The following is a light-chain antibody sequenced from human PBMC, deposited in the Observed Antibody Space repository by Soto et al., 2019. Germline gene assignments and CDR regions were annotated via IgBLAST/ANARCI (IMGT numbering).Light chain of an antibody. V-gene: IGKV3-11*01. J-gene: IGKJ1*01. CDR2: DAS. CDR3: QQRSNWPPWT. CDR1: QTVSTY. Sequence: ETVLTQSPDTLSLSPGERATLSCRASQTVSTYLASYQQKPGQAPRLLIYDASKRATSIPDRFSGSGSGTDFTLTIRSLEPEDFAVYYCQQRSNWPPWTFGQGTKVEIK.